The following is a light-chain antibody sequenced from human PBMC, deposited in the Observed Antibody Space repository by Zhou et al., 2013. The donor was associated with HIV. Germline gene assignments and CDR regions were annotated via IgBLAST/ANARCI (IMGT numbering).Light chain of an antibody. V-gene: IGKV1-39*01. CDR2: AAS. CDR1: QSISTY. CDR3: QQSYGSLLT. J-gene: IGKJ5*01. Sequence: DIQVTQSPSSLSASVGDRVTITCRASQSISTYLNWYQQKPGKAPKLLIYAASSLQSGVPSRFSGSGSGTDFTLTISSLQPEDFATYYCQQSYGSLLTFGQGTRLDI.